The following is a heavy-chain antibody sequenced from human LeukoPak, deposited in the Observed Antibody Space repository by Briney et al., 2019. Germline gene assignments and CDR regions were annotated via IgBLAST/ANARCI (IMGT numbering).Heavy chain of an antibody. J-gene: IGHJ4*02. CDR1: GYTFTSYG. V-gene: IGHV1-18*01. CDR3: TRGGPGDSY. CDR2: ISTYNGNT. Sequence: GASVKVSCKASGYTFTSYGISWVRQAPGQGLEWVGWISTYNGNTNYAQKFQGRVTMTTDTSTSTAYMEVGSLRSDDTAVYYCTRGGPGDSYWGQGTLVTASS. D-gene: IGHD3-16*01.